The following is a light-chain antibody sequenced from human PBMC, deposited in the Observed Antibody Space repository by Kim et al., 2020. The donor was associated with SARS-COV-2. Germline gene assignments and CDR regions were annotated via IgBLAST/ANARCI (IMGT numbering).Light chain of an antibody. J-gene: IGLJ1*01. V-gene: IGLV3-19*01. CDR1: SLRSYY. Sequence: SSELTQDPAVSVALGQTVRITCQGDSLRSYYASWYQQKPGQAPVVVIYGKNNRPSGIPDRFSGSSSGNTASLTITGAQAEDEGDYYCNCRDHGSSHPYVFATGTKVTVL. CDR3: NCRDHGSSHPYV. CDR2: GKN.